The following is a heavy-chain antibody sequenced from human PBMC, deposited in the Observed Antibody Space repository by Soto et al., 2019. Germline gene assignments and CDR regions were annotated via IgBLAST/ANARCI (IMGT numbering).Heavy chain of an antibody. Sequence: EVQLVESGGGLVKPGESLRVSCAASGFSFTSYTMNWVRQTPGKGLEWVASISAGGRSIYYADSLKGRSTVSRDNAKSSLYLQMNSLRAEDTVIYFRARSTPGNPFDIWGQGTMVTVSA. CDR2: ISAGGRSI. D-gene: IGHD3-10*01. V-gene: IGHV3-21*06. CDR1: GFSFTSYT. CDR3: ARSTPGNPFDI. J-gene: IGHJ3*02.